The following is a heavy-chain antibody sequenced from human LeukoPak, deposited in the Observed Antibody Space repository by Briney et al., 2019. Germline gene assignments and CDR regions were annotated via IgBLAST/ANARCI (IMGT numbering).Heavy chain of an antibody. V-gene: IGHV3-30*04. D-gene: IGHD2-2*01. CDR1: GFTFSTYE. J-gene: IGHJ3*01. Sequence: GGSLRLSCAASGFTFSTYEMHWVHQAPGKGLEWVAVISHDGNDQYYGDSVKGRFTISRDNSKNALYLQMNSLRLEDTAVYYCARDRDRSRTSCFNAFDVWGQGTMAIVSS. CDR3: ARDRDRSRTSCFNAFDV. CDR2: ISHDGNDQ.